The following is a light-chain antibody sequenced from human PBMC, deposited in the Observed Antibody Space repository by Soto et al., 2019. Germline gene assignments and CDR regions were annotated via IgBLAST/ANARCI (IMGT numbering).Light chain of an antibody. CDR1: QSISSW. CDR2: DAS. Sequence: DIQMTQSPSTLSASVGDRVTITCRASQSISSWLAWYQQKPGEVPKVLIYDASSLETGVPSRFSGSGSGKEFTLTISSLQPDDFATYYCQQYNSYSRTFGQGTKVEIK. V-gene: IGKV1-5*01. CDR3: QQYNSYSRT. J-gene: IGKJ1*01.